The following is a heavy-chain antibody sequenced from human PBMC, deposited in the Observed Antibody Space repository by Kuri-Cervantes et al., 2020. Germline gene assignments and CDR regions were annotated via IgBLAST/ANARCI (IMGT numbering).Heavy chain of an antibody. J-gene: IGHJ4*02. Sequence: GGSLRLSCTVSGGSISSYYWSWIRQPPGKGLEWVSYISSSGSTIYYADSVKGRFTISRDNAKNSLYLQMNSLRAEDTAVYYCARDLNYYDSSGYSIWGQGTLVTVSS. CDR2: ISSSGSTI. CDR1: GGSISSYY. D-gene: IGHD3-22*01. V-gene: IGHV3-11*01. CDR3: ARDLNYYDSSGYSI.